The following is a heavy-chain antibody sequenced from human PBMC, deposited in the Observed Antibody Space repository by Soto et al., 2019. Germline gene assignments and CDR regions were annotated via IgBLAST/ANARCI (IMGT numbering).Heavy chain of an antibody. CDR1: GFTFSSYE. V-gene: IGHV3-48*03. CDR3: ARVGAGYNWFDP. D-gene: IGHD3-16*01. Sequence: GGSLRLSCAASGFTFSSYEMNWVRQAPGKGLEWVSYISSSGSTIYYADSVKGRFTISRDNAKNSLYLQMNSLRAEDTAVYYCARVGAGYNWFDPWGQGTLVTVSS. J-gene: IGHJ5*02. CDR2: ISSSGSTI.